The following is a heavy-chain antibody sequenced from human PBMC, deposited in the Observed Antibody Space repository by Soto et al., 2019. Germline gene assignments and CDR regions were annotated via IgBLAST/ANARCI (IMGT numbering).Heavy chain of an antibody. V-gene: IGHV3-33*01. CDR2: IWNDGSNE. J-gene: IGHJ4*02. D-gene: IGHD2-15*01. CDR1: GLPFSSFG. CDR3: ARDQTDSGGYSDS. Sequence: GGSLRLSCEASGLPFSSFGIHWVRQAPGKGLEWLAIIWNDGSNEYYADSVKGRFTISRDNSKNTVYLQVSNLRAEDTAVYFCARDQTDSGGYSDSWGQGTLVTVSS.